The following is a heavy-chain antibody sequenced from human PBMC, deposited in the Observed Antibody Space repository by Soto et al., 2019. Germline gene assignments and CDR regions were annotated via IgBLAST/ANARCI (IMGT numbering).Heavy chain of an antibody. Sequence: NPSETLSLTCTVSGGSISSYYWSWIRQPPGKGLEWIGYIYYSGSTNYNPSLKSRVTISVDTSKNQFSLKLSSVTAADTAVYYCAREAATRVFDYWGQGTLVTVSS. D-gene: IGHD6-13*01. V-gene: IGHV4-59*01. CDR1: GGSISSYY. J-gene: IGHJ4*02. CDR3: AREAATRVFDY. CDR2: IYYSGST.